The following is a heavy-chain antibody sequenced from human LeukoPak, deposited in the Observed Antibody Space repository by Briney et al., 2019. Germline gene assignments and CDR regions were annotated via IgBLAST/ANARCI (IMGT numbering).Heavy chain of an antibody. CDR1: GYTFTGYY. J-gene: IGHJ3*02. V-gene: IGHV1-8*02. D-gene: IGHD5-24*01. CDR2: MNPNSGNT. CDR3: ARGHLRWLQPDAFDI. Sequence: ASVKVSCTASGYTFTGYYIHWVRQAPGQGLEWMGWMNPNSGNTGYAQKFQGRVTMTRNTSISTAYMELSSLRSEDTAVYYCARGHLRWLQPDAFDIWGQGTMVTVSS.